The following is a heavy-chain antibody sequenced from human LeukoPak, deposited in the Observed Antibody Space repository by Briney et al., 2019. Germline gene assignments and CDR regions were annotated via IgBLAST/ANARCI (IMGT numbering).Heavy chain of an antibody. J-gene: IGHJ6*03. Sequence: GGSLRLSCAASGFTFSSYAMSWVRQAPGKGLEWVSAISGSGGSTYYADSVKGRSTISRDNSKNTLYLQMNSLRAEVTAVYYCARAIRYYMDVWGKGTTVTVSS. CDR3: ARAIRYYMDV. CDR2: ISGSGGST. CDR1: GFTFSSYA. V-gene: IGHV3-23*01.